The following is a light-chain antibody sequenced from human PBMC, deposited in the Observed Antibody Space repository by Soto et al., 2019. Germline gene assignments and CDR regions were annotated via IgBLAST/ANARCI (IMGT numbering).Light chain of an antibody. CDR3: QQSYRTPHT. J-gene: IGKJ2*01. CDR2: ATS. CDR1: QSVSSN. Sequence: EIVMTQSPATLSVSPGERATLSCRASQSVSSNLAWYQQKPGQAPRLLIYATSSRATGVPTRFSGSGSGTDFTLTISSLQSKDFATYYCQQSYRTPHTFGQGTKLETK. V-gene: IGKV3-15*01.